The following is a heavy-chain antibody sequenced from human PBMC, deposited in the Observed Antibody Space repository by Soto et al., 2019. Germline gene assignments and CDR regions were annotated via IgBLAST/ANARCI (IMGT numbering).Heavy chain of an antibody. CDR3: ARAAYYYDSSGYYPGDY. D-gene: IGHD3-22*01. Sequence: ASVKVSWKASGYSFTSYAIHWVRQAPGQRLEWMGWINAGNGNTKTPQKFQGRVTITRDTSASTAYMEVSSLRSEDTAVYYCARAAYYYDSSGYYPGDYWGQGSLVTVSS. CDR1: GYSFTSYA. CDR2: INAGNGNT. J-gene: IGHJ4*02. V-gene: IGHV1-3*01.